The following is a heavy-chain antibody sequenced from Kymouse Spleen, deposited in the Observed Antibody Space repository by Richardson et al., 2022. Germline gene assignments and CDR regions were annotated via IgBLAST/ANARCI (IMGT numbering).Heavy chain of an antibody. D-gene: IGHD6-13*01. Sequence: QVQLQQWGAGLLKPSETLSLTCAVYGGSFSGYYWSWIRQPPGKGLEWIGEINHSGSTNYNPSLKSRVTISVDTSKNQFSLKLSSVTAADTAVYYCARKSSTRHGMDVWGQGTTVTVSS. J-gene: IGHJ6*02. V-gene: IGHV4-34*01. CDR3: ARKSSTRHGMDV. CDR2: INHSGST. CDR1: GGSFSGYY.